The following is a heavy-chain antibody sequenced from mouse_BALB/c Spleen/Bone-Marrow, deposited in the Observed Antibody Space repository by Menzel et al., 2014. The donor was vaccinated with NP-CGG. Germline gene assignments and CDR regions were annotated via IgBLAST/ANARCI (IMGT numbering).Heavy chain of an antibody. CDR3: TREDYGYTFAY. J-gene: IGHJ3*01. D-gene: IGHD1-2*01. V-gene: IGHV5-6-4*01. CDR2: ISSGGSYT. CDR1: GFTFSSYT. Sequence: EVMLVESGGGLAKPGGSLKLSCAASGFTFSSYTMSWVRQTPEKRLEWVATISSGGSYTYYPDSVKGRFTISRDNAKNTLYLQMSSLKSEDTAMYYCTREDYGYTFAYWGQGTLVTVSA.